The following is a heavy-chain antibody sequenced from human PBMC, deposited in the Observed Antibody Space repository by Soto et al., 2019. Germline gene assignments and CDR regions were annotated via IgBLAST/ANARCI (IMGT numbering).Heavy chain of an antibody. CDR2: ISWNSGSI. V-gene: IGHV3-9*01. J-gene: IGHJ6*02. CDR1: GFTFDDYA. CDR3: AKDSPGGYYGMDV. Sequence: SLRLSCAASGFTFDDYAMHWVRQAPGKGLEWVSGISWNSGSIGYADSVKGRFTISRDNARNSLYLQMNSLRAEDTALYYCAKDSPGGYYGMDVWGQGTTVTVSS. D-gene: IGHD2-15*01.